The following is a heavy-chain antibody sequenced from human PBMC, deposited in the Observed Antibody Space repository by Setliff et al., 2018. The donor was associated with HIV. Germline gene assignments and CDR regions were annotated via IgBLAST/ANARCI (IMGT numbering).Heavy chain of an antibody. CDR2: IHPVDSDT. CDR3: ARRGSSWYYFDY. CDR1: GYTFTSHW. V-gene: IGHV5-51*01. J-gene: IGHJ4*02. Sequence: LKISCKGSGYTFTSHWIGWVRQMPGKGLEWMGLIHPVDSDTRYSPSVQGQVTMSVDKSISTAYLQWSSLKASDTAMYYCARRGSSWYYFDYWGQGTLVTVSS. D-gene: IGHD6-13*01.